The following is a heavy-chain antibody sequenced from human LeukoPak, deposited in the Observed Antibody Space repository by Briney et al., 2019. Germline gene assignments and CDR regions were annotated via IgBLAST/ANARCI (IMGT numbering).Heavy chain of an antibody. Sequence: GGSLRLSCAASGFTFSSYGMHWVRQAPGKGLEWVAFIRYDGSNKYYADSVKGRFTISRDNSKNTLYLQMNSLRAEDTAVYYCAKAXXXXYYXXMDVWGKGTTVTVSS. V-gene: IGHV3-30*02. CDR3: AKAXXXXYYXXMDV. CDR2: IRYDGSNK. J-gene: IGHJ6*03. CDR1: GFTFSSYG.